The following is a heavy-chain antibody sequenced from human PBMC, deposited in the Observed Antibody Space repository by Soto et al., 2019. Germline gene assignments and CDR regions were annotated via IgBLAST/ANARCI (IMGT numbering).Heavy chain of an antibody. J-gene: IGHJ2*01. CDR2: INHSGST. CDR3: ASRVQWPYSSWYFDL. D-gene: IGHD6-13*01. V-gene: IGHV4-34*01. Sequence: QVQLQQWGAGLLKPSETLSLTCAVYGGSFSGYYWSWIRQPPGKGLEWIGEINHSGSTNYNPSLKSRVTISVDTSKNQFSLKLSSVTAADTAVYYCASRVQWPYSSWYFDLWGRGTLVTVSS. CDR1: GGSFSGYY.